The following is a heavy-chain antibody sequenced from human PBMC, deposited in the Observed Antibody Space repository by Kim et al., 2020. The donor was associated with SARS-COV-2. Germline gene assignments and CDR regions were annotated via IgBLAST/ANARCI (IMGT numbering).Heavy chain of an antibody. CDR2: IIPILDIP. CDR1: GGTFSKYA. CDR3: ARRGFCSNDSCYGYGLDV. J-gene: IGHJ6*01. Sequence: SVKVSCKTSGGTFSKYAINWVRQAPGQGLEWMGRIIPILDIPNYAQKFEGRVTLTADKFTSTAYMELSSLRSEDTAVYYCARRGFCSNDSCYGYGLDVW. V-gene: IGHV1-69*04. D-gene: IGHD2-2*01.